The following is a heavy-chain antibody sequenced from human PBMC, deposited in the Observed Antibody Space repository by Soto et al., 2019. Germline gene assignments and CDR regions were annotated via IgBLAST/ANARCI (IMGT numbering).Heavy chain of an antibody. Sequence: SGPTLVNPTQTLTLTCTFSGFSLSTSGMCVSWIRQPPGKALECLALIDWDDDKYYSTSLKTRLTISKDTSKNQVVLTMTNMDPVDTAASYCARWGRDECDYWGPLLLVTVSS. CDR3: ARWGRDECDY. V-gene: IGHV2-70*13. CDR1: GFSLSTSGMC. J-gene: IGHJ4*02. CDR2: IDWDDDK. D-gene: IGHD3-16*01.